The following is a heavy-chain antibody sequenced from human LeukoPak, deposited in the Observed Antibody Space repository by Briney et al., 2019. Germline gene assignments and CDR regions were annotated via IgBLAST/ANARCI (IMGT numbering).Heavy chain of an antibody. CDR1: GFTFSSYA. V-gene: IGHV3-23*01. Sequence: PGGSLRLSCAASGFTFSSYAMSWVRQAPGKGREWVSAISGSGGSTYYADSVKGRFTISRDNSKNTLYLQMNSLRAEDTAVYYCVRERCSGGSCYFDYWGQGTLVTVSS. D-gene: IGHD2-15*01. CDR2: ISGSGGST. CDR3: VRERCSGGSCYFDY. J-gene: IGHJ4*02.